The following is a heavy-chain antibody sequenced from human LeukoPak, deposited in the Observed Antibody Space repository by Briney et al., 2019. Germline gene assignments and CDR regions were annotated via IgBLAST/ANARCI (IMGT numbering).Heavy chain of an antibody. Sequence: PSETVSLTCKVSGGSISTYYWSWFRQPPGKGLEWIGYIYNSGSATYNPSLKSRVTISVDTSKNQFSLKLTSVSTTDTAVYYCARHGSGWSFDYWGQGVLVTVSS. CDR3: ARHGSGWSFDY. CDR1: GGSISTYY. J-gene: IGHJ4*02. V-gene: IGHV4-59*01. D-gene: IGHD6-19*01. CDR2: IYNSGSA.